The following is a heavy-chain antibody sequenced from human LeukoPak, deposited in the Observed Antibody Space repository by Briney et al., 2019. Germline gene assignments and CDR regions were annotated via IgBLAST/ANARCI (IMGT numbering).Heavy chain of an antibody. D-gene: IGHD3-16*01. Sequence: SETLSLTCTVSGGSISRSRYYWGWVRQPPGKALEWIGSIYYSGSTYYNPSLKSRVTISLDTSKNQFSLNLTSVTAADTAVYYCVRVGPFGMSSGYWFDPWGQGTLVTVSS. V-gene: IGHV4-39*07. CDR3: VRVGPFGMSSGYWFDP. J-gene: IGHJ5*02. CDR1: GGSISRSRYY. CDR2: IYYSGST.